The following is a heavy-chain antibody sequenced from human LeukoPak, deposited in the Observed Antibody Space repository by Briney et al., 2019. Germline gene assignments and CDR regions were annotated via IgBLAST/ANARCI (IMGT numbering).Heavy chain of an antibody. D-gene: IGHD3-9*01. J-gene: IGHJ4*02. CDR3: AGDILTGYYQFDY. CDR1: GGSISSHY. Sequence: SETLSLTCTVSGGSISSHYWSWFRQPPGKGLEWIGYIYYSGNTNYNPSLKSRVTISVDPSKNQFSLKLSSVTAADTAVYYCAGDILTGYYQFDYWGQGTLVTVSS. CDR2: IYYSGNT. V-gene: IGHV4-59*11.